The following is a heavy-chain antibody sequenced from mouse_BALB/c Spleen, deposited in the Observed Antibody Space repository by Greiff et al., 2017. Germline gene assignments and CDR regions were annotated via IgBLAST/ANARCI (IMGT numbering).Heavy chain of an antibody. J-gene: IGHJ3*01. CDR3: ARDGGYSFAY. Sequence: QVHVKQSGPGLVAPSQSLSITCTVSGFSLTSYGVHWVRQPPGKGLEWLGVIWAGGSTNYNSALMSRLSISKDNSKSQVFLKMNSLQTDDTAMYYCARDGGYSFAYWGQGTLVTVSA. CDR2: IWAGGST. V-gene: IGHV2-9*02. CDR1: GFSLTSYG.